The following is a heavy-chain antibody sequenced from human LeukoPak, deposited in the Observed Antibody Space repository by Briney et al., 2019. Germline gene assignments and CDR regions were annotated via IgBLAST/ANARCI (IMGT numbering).Heavy chain of an antibody. V-gene: IGHV3-21*04. J-gene: IGHJ4*02. CDR1: GFTFSNYS. CDR2: ISSSSSYI. D-gene: IGHD3-22*01. CDR3: AKDRADKYYFDY. Sequence: GGSLRLSCAASGFTFSNYSMNWVRQAPGKGLEWVSSISSSSSYIYYADSVKGRFTISRDNAKNSLYLQMNSLRAEDTAVYYCAKDRADKYYFDYWGQGTLVTVSS.